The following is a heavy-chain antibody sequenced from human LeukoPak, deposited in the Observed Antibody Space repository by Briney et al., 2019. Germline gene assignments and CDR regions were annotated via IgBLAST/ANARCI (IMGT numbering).Heavy chain of an antibody. J-gene: IGHJ4*02. V-gene: IGHV4-34*01. CDR2: INHSGRT. CDR1: GGSFSGYY. Sequence: SETLSLTCAVYGGSFSGYYWIWIRQPPGKGLEGIGEINHSGRTNYTPSLKIRVTISVDTSKNQFSLKLSSVTAADAAVYYWVYSSSWYGKVYWGQGTLVTVSS. D-gene: IGHD6-13*01. CDR3: VYSSSWYGKVY.